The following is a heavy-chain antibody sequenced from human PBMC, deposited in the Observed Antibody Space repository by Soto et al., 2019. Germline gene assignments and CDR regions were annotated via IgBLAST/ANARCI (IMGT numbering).Heavy chain of an antibody. CDR1: GASISGFY. V-gene: IGHV4-4*07. J-gene: IGHJ5*02. CDR2: IYATGTT. D-gene: IGHD1-1*01. CDR3: VRDGTKTLRDWFDP. Sequence: SETLSLTCTVSGASISGFYWSWIRKSAGKGLEWIGRIYATGTTDYSPSLKSRVMMSVDTSKKQFSLKLRSVTAADTAVYYCVRDGTKTLRDWFDPWGQGISVTVPQ.